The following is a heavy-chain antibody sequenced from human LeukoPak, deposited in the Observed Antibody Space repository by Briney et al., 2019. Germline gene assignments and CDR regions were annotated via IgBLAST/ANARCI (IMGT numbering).Heavy chain of an antibody. D-gene: IGHD2-2*02. J-gene: IGHJ6*03. Sequence: ASVKVSCKASGYTFTSYGISWVRQAPGQGLEWMGWISAYNGNTNYAQKLQGRVTMTTDTSTSTAYMELRSLRSDDTAVYYCARAIVVPAAISIYYYYYYYMDVWGKGTTVTVSS. V-gene: IGHV1-18*01. CDR2: ISAYNGNT. CDR1: GYTFTSYG. CDR3: ARAIVVPAAISIYYYYYYYMDV.